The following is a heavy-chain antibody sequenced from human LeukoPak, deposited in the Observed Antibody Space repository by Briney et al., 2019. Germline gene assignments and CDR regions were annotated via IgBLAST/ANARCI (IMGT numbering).Heavy chain of an antibody. CDR1: GGTFSSYA. CDR2: IIPILGIA. CDR3: ASTHFAQLFDY. D-gene: IGHD2-2*01. J-gene: IGHJ4*02. Sequence: GSSVKVSCKASGGTFSSYAISWVRQAPGQGLEWMGRIIPILGIANYAQKFQGRVTITADKSTSTAYMELSSLRSEDTAVYYCASTHFAQLFDYWGQGTLVTVSS. V-gene: IGHV1-69*04.